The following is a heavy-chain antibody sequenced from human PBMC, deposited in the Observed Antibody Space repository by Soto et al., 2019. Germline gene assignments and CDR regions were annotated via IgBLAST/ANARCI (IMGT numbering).Heavy chain of an antibody. CDR3: ARHGGGYYDFWSGKGAKAPGYFDY. CDR2: IYYSGST. CDR1: GGSISSYY. Sequence: QVQLQESGPGLVKPSETLSLTCTVSGGSISSYYWSWIRQPPGKGLEWIGYIYYSGSTNYNPSLRSRVTISVDTSKNHFSLKLSSVTAADTAVYYCARHGGGYYDFWSGKGAKAPGYFDYWGQGTLVTVSS. D-gene: IGHD3-3*01. V-gene: IGHV4-59*08. J-gene: IGHJ4*02.